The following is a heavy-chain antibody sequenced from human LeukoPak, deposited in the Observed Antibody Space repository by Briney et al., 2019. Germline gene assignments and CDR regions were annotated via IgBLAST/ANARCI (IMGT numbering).Heavy chain of an antibody. CDR3: AKDPENGSPGY. D-gene: IGHD5-24*01. J-gene: IGHJ4*02. CDR2: IYYSGST. CDR1: GGSISSYY. Sequence: SETLSLTCTVSGGSISSYYWSWIRQPPGKGLEWIGYIYYSGSTNYNPSLKSRVTISVDTSKNQFSLKLSSVTAADTAVYYCAKDPENGSPGYWGQGTLVTVSS. V-gene: IGHV4-59*12.